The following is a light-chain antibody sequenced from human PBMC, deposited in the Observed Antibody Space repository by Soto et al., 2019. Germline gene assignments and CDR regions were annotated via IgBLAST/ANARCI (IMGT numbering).Light chain of an antibody. CDR2: DAS. Sequence: EVVLTQFPTTLSFSPGERATLSCGASQGITNYLAWFQHKPGQAPRLLLYDASTRATGVPARFSGSGSGTAFTLTISSLEPEDSAVYYCEHRRAFGQGTRLEIK. CDR1: QGITNY. V-gene: IGKV3D-11*01. CDR3: EHRRA. J-gene: IGKJ5*01.